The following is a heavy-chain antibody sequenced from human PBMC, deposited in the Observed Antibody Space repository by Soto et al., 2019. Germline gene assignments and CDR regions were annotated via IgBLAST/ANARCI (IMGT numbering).Heavy chain of an antibody. V-gene: IGHV4-30-4*02. Sequence: SETLSLTCTVSGDSISSGDYYWSWIRQPPGKGLEWIGYIYYSGSTYYNPSLKSRVTISVDTSKNTLFLQMNSLRAEDTAVYYCAKSREGYGSNWYTYWGQGTLVTVSS. CDR1: GDSISSGDYY. CDR2: IYYSGST. CDR3: AKSREGYGSNWYTY. J-gene: IGHJ4*02. D-gene: IGHD6-13*01.